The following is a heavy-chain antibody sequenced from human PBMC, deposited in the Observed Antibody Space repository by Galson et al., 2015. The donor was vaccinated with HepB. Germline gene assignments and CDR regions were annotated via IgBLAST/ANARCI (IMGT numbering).Heavy chain of an antibody. J-gene: IGHJ4*02. CDR1: GFTFSSYA. V-gene: IGHV3-23*01. CDR2: ISGSGGST. CDR3: ATDPRHVQWLGPLIFDY. D-gene: IGHD6-19*01. Sequence: SLRLSCAASGFTFSSYAMSWVRQAPGKGLEWVSAISGSGGSTYYADSVKGRFTISRDNSKNTLYLQMNSLRAEDTAVYYCATDPRHVQWLGPLIFDYWGQGTLVTVSS.